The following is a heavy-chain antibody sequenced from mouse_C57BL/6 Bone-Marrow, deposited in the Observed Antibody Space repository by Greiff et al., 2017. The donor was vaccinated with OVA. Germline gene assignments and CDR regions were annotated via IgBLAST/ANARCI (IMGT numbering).Heavy chain of an antibody. J-gene: IGHJ3*01. Sequence: EVQLQQSGPELVKPGASVKISCQASGYTFTDYYMNWVKQSHGTSLEWIGDINPNNGGTSYNQKSKGKATLTVDKSSSTAYMELRRLTSEDSAVYYFAREGDDSRAWFAYWGQGTLVTVSA. CDR2: INPNNGGT. D-gene: IGHD2-4*01. V-gene: IGHV1-26*01. CDR3: AREGDDSRAWFAY. CDR1: GYTFTDYY.